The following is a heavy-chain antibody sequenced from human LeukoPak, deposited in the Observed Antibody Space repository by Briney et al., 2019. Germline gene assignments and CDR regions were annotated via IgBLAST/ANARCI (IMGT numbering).Heavy chain of an antibody. CDR1: GYTFTSYG. Sequence: GASVKVSCKASGYTFTSYGISWVRQAPGQGLEWMGWISAYNGNTNYAQKFQGRVTMTRDTSISTAYMELSRLRSDDTAVYNCARDVAAAGTKLNWFDPWGQGTLVTVSS. CDR3: ARDVAAAGTKLNWFDP. CDR2: ISAYNGNT. V-gene: IGHV1-18*01. D-gene: IGHD6-13*01. J-gene: IGHJ5*02.